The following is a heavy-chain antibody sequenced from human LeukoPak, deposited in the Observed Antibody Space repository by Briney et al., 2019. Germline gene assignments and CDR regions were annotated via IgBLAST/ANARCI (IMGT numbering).Heavy chain of an antibody. J-gene: IGHJ4*02. CDR1: GFTFSGHW. CDR2: INIDGSDP. CDR3: TRSGYMNGYDY. V-gene: IGHV3-74*03. Sequence: PGGSLRLSCAASGFTFSGHWMHWVRQVPGKGLMGVSRINIDGSDPTYADSVKGRFTISRDNAKNTLYLQMNSLTAEDTAVYYCTRSGYMNGYDYWGQGTLVTVSS. D-gene: IGHD5-24*01.